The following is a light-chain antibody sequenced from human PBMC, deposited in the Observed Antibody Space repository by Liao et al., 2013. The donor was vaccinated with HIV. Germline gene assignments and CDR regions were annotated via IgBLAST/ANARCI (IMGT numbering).Light chain of an antibody. Sequence: SYELTQPPSVSVSPGQTARITCSGDGLPKYYVHWYQQKPGQAPVVVIFKDTKRPSGIPERLSGSISGTTATLTISGVQADDEGDYYCQSADSTSPYAYVFGSGTKVTVL. J-gene: IGLJ1*01. CDR3: QSADSTSPYAYV. V-gene: IGLV3-25*03. CDR1: GLPKYY. CDR2: KDT.